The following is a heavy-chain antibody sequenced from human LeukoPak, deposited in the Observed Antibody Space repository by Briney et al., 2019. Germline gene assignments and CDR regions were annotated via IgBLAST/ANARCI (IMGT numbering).Heavy chain of an antibody. CDR2: INHSGST. CDR1: GGSFSGYY. V-gene: IGHV4-34*01. D-gene: IGHD6-13*01. J-gene: IGHJ4*02. Sequence: PSETLSLTCAVYGGSFSGYYWSWIRQPPEKGLEWIGEINHSGSTNYNPSLKSRVTISVDTSKNQFSLKLSSVTAADTAVYYCARLDIAAAGTGPDYWGQGTLVTVSS. CDR3: ARLDIAAAGTGPDY.